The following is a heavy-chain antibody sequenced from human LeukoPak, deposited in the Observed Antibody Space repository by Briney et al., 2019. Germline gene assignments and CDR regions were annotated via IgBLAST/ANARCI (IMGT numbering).Heavy chain of an antibody. CDR3: ASRDAYHSEY. D-gene: IGHD5-24*01. CDR2: INYSGST. CDR1: GGSISNYY. J-gene: IGHJ4*02. Sequence: PSETLSLTWSVSGGSISNYYWSWIRQPPGKGLEWIGYINYSGSTSYKSSLKSRVTISVDTSKNQFSLKLSSVTAADTAVYYCASRDAYHSEYWGQGTLVTVSS. V-gene: IGHV4-59*01.